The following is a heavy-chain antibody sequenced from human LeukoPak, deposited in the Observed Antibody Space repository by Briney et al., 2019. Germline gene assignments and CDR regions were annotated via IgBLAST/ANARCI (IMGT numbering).Heavy chain of an antibody. CDR1: GFTFSSYA. J-gene: IGHJ1*01. V-gene: IGHV3-30-3*01. D-gene: IGHD3-10*01. Sequence: PGGSLRLSCAASGFTFSSYAMHWVRQAPGKGLEWVAVISYDGSNKYYADSVKGRFTISRDNSKNTLYLQMNSLRAEDTAVYYCARAYYGLKDWGQGTLVTVSS. CDR2: ISYDGSNK. CDR3: ARAYYGLKD.